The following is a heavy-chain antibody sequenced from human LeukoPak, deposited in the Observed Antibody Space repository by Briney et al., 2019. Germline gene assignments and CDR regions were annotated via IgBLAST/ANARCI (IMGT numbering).Heavy chain of an antibody. V-gene: IGHV3-7*01. CDR2: IKQDGSEK. CDR1: GFIFTNHW. CDR3: ARDNGVVHGVYYMDV. J-gene: IGHJ6*03. Sequence: PGGSLRLACAASGFIFTNHWMTWVRQAPGKGLEWVAYIKQDGSEKLYVKSVRGRFTISRENAKMSLFLQMNSLRAEDTAVYYCARDNGVVHGVYYMDVWGKGTTVTVS. D-gene: IGHD3-3*01.